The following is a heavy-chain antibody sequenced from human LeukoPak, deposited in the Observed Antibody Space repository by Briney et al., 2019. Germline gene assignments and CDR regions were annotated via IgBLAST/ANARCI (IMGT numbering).Heavy chain of an antibody. CDR2: INSKNGGT. J-gene: IGHJ4*02. D-gene: IGHD3-22*01. CDR1: GYTFTGYY. Sequence: ASVKVSCKASGYTFTGYYLHWVRQAPGQGLEWMGWINSKNGGTKYAQKFQGRVTMTRDTSISTVYMELSRLTSDDTAVYSCARDPAQTYYYDPWGQGTLVTVSS. V-gene: IGHV1-2*02. CDR3: ARDPAQTYYYDP.